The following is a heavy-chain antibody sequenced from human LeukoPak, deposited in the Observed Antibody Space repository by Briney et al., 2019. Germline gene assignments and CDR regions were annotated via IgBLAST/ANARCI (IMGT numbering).Heavy chain of an antibody. J-gene: IGHJ4*02. D-gene: IGHD6-13*01. CDR3: ASGGYSSSWYVY. CDR2: IYYSGST. Sequence: PSETLSLTCTVSGGSISSYHWSWIRQPPGKGLEWIGYIYYSGSTNYNPSLKSRVTISVDTSKNQFSLKLSSVTAADTAVYYCASGGYSSSWYVYWGQGTLVTVSS. CDR1: GGSISSYH. V-gene: IGHV4-59*01.